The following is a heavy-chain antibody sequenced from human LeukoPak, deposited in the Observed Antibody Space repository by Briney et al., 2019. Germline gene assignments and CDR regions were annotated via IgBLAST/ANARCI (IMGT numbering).Heavy chain of an antibody. J-gene: IGHJ2*01. Sequence: GAAVKVSCMASGYTFTSYLISCVRQAPGQELAWLGWISAYNGNTNYAQRLQGRVTMTTDTSTSTAYMELRSLTSDNTAVYYCARGGGARLGHWCFDLWGRGTLVTVSS. D-gene: IGHD7-27*01. CDR3: ARGGGARLGHWCFDL. CDR1: GYTFTSYL. CDR2: ISAYNGNT. V-gene: IGHV1-18*01.